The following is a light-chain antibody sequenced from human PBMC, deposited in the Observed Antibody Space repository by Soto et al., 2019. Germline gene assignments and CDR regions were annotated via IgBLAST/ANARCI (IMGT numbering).Light chain of an antibody. CDR3: QQRSNWPPLT. Sequence: EIVLTQSPATLSLSPGDRATLSCRASQSVSSFLAWYQHKPGQAPRLLIYDASNRAAGIPARFSGSGSGTDFTLTISSLEPEDFAVYYCQQRSNWPPLTFGGGTKVEIK. V-gene: IGKV3-11*01. J-gene: IGKJ4*01. CDR1: QSVSSF. CDR2: DAS.